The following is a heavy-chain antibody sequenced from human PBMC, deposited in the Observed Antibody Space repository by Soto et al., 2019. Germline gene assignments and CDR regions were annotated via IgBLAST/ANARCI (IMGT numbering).Heavy chain of an antibody. V-gene: IGHV3-30-3*01. D-gene: IGHD3-10*01. Sequence: QVQLVESGGGVVQPGRSLRLSCAASGFTFSSYAIHWVRQAPGKGLEWVALISYDGSTKNYADSVEGRFTISRDNSKNTLYMQMSSLRPEDTAVYYGARYSGRGGMDVWGQGATVTVSS. J-gene: IGHJ6*02. CDR1: GFTFSSYA. CDR2: ISYDGSTK. CDR3: ARYSGRGGMDV.